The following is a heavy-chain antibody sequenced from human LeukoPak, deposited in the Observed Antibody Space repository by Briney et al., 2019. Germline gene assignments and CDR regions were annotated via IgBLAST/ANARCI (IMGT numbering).Heavy chain of an antibody. D-gene: IGHD3-10*01. CDR3: ATEPMVRGTYYFDY. J-gene: IGHJ4*02. CDR2: IIPIFGTA. Sequence: EASVKVSCKASGGTFSSYAISWVRQAPGQGLEWMGGIIPIFGTANYAQKFQGRVTITADESTSTAYMELSSLRSEDTAVYYCATEPMVRGTYYFDYWGQGTLVTVSS. CDR1: GGTFSSYA. V-gene: IGHV1-69*01.